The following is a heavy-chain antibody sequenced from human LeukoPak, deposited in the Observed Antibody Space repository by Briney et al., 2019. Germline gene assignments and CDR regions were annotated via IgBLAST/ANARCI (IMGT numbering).Heavy chain of an antibody. D-gene: IGHD3-22*01. CDR1: GGSISSGSYY. CDR3: ARVMGDYYDSSGYYRRSDVFDI. Sequence: SETLSLTCTVSGGSISSGSYYWSWIRQPAGKGLEWIGYVYYSGSTDYNPSLKSRVTISVDTSKNQFSLKLSSVTAADTALYYCARVMGDYYDSSGYYRRSDVFDIWGQGTMLTVSS. CDR2: VYYSGST. J-gene: IGHJ3*02. V-gene: IGHV4-61*10.